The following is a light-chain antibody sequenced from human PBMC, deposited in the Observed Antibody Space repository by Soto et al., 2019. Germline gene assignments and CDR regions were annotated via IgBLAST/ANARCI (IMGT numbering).Light chain of an antibody. V-gene: IGKV3-15*01. CDR2: GAF. Sequence: EIGMTQSPSTLSVSPGERATLSCRASPSVSSNLAWYQQKPVQAPRLLIYGAFTRATGIPARFSGTGSGTEFTLTISSLQSEDFAVYYCQEYNNWPPMAFGQGTKVEIK. J-gene: IGKJ1*01. CDR3: QEYNNWPPMA. CDR1: PSVSSN.